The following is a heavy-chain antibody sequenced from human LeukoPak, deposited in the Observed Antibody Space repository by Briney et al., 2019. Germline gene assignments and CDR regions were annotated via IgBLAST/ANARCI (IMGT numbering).Heavy chain of an antibody. J-gene: IGHJ4*02. CDR3: AKLPVAGLYFDY. D-gene: IGHD6-19*01. CDR2: ISYDGSNK. Sequence: PGGSLRLSCAASGFTFSNYAMYWVRQAPGKGLEWVVAISYDGSNKFYADSVKGRFTISRDNSKNTLYLQMNSLRAEDTAVYYCAKLPVAGLYFDYWGQGTLVTVSS. CDR1: GFTFSNYA. V-gene: IGHV3-30-3*01.